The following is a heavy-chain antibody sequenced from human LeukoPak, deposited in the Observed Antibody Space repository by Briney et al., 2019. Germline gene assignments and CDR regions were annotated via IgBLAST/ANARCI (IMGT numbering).Heavy chain of an antibody. Sequence: SGRSLRLSCAASGFTVSSNYMSWVRQGPGKGLEWVSVIYSGGNTYYADSVKGRFTISRDNSKNTLYLQMNSLRAEDTAVYYCARDGPQYYYDSSGTGDAFDIWGQGTMVTVSS. D-gene: IGHD3-22*01. CDR2: IYSGGNT. V-gene: IGHV3-53*01. CDR3: ARDGPQYYYDSSGTGDAFDI. CDR1: GFTVSSNY. J-gene: IGHJ3*02.